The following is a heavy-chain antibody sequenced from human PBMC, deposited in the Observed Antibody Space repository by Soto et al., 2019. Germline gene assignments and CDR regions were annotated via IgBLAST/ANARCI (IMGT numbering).Heavy chain of an antibody. CDR1: GYSFTSYW. CDR3: ARLCPLAAAGPKKYNWFAP. V-gene: IGHV5-51*01. Sequence: GESLKISCKGSGYSFTSYWIGWVRQMPGKGLEWMGIIYPGDSDTRYSPSFQGQVTISADKSISTAYLQWSSLKASDTAMYYCARLCPLAAAGPKKYNWFAPWGQGTLVTVSS. D-gene: IGHD6-13*01. CDR2: IYPGDSDT. J-gene: IGHJ5*02.